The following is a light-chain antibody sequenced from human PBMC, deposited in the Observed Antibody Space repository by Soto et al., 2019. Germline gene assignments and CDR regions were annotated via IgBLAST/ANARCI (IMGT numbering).Light chain of an antibody. CDR2: DAS. Sequence: DIQMTESPSSLSASVGDRVTITCQASQDISNYLNWYQQKPGKAPKLLIYDASNLETGVPSRFSGSGSGTDFTFTISSLQPEDIATYYCQQYDTEGTFGQGTKLEIK. V-gene: IGKV1-33*01. CDR3: QQYDTEGT. J-gene: IGKJ2*01. CDR1: QDISNY.